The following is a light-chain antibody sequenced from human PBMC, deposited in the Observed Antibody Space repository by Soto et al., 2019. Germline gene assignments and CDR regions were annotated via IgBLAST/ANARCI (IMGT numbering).Light chain of an antibody. Sequence: DIQMTQSPSTLAASAGDRVTITCRASQRINNWLAWYQQKPGKAPKLLIYQGSNLQSGVPPRFSGGGFGTEFTLTISNLQPEDFAMYYCQQYNSHWSWTFGQGTKV. CDR1: QRINNW. CDR3: QQYNSHWSWT. V-gene: IGKV1-5*03. CDR2: QGS. J-gene: IGKJ1*01.